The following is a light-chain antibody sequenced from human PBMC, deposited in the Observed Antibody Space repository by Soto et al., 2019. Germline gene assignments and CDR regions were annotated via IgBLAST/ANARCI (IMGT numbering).Light chain of an antibody. J-gene: IGLJ1*01. CDR2: DVS. CDR1: SSDVGGYNY. V-gene: IGLV2-14*01. CDR3: SSYTSSFYV. Sequence: QSVLTQPASVSGSPGQSITISCTGTSSDVGGYNYVSWYQQHPGKAPKLMIYDVSNRPSGVSNRFSGSKSGNTASLTISGLQAEDEADYYCSSYTSSFYVFGTGTKDTDL.